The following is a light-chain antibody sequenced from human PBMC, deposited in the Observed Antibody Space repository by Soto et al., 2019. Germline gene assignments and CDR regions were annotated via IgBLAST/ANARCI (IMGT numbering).Light chain of an antibody. CDR3: QQYNNWPPMA. CDR2: GAS. Sequence: EIVMTQSPATLSVSPGERATLSCRASQSVSSNLAWYQQKPGQAPRLLIYGASTRATGIPARFSGSGSGTEFTLTISSLQSQDFAADYCQQYNNWPPMAFGQGTKVEIK. CDR1: QSVSSN. V-gene: IGKV3-15*01. J-gene: IGKJ1*01.